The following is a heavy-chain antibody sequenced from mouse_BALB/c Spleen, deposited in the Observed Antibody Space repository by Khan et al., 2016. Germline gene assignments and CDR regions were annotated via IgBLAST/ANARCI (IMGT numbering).Heavy chain of an antibody. J-gene: IGHJ4*01. CDR2: INPDSSTI. V-gene: IGHV4-1*02. CDR1: GFDFSIYW. Sequence: EVQLVESGGGLVQPGGSLKLSCAASGFDFSIYWMSWVRQAPGKGLEWIGEINPDSSTINYTPSLKDKFIISRDNAKNTLYLQMSKVRSEDTALYYCARHDYYAMENWGQGTSVTVSS. CDR3: ARHDYYAMEN.